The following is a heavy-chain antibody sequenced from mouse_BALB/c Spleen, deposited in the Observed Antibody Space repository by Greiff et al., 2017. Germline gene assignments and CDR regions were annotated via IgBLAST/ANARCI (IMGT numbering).Heavy chain of an antibody. CDR2: IWTGGGT. CDR1: GFSLTSYD. Sequence: VQLVESGPGLVAPSQSLSITCTVSGFSLTSYDLSWIRQPPGKGLEWLGVIWTGGGTNYNSAFMSRLSISKDNSKSQVFLKMNSLQTDDTAIYYCVRHKARYYRCHDGDYYAMDYWGQGTSVTVSS. D-gene: IGHD2-14*01. V-gene: IGHV2-9-2*01. J-gene: IGHJ4*01. CDR3: VRHKARYYRCHDGDYYAMDY.